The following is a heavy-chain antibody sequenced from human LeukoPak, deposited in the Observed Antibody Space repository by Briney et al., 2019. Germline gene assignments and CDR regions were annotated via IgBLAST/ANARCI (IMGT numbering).Heavy chain of an antibody. CDR2: IYHSGST. CDR1: GYSISSGYY. Sequence: SETLSLTCTVSGYSISSGYYWGWIRQPPGRGLEWIGSIYHSGSTYYNPSLKSRVTRSVDTSKNQFSLKLSSVTVADTAVYYCARDLGNYYDSSGPIAFDIWGQGTMVTVSS. J-gene: IGHJ3*02. CDR3: ARDLGNYYDSSGPIAFDI. D-gene: IGHD3-22*01. V-gene: IGHV4-38-2*02.